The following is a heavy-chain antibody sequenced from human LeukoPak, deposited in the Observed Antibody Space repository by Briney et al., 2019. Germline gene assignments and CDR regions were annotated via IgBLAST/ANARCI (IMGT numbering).Heavy chain of an antibody. CDR1: GVSISSYY. V-gene: IGHV4-59*01. CDR2: IYYSGST. J-gene: IGHJ5*02. Sequence: PSETLSLTCTVSGVSISSYYWSWIRQPPGKGLEWIGYIYYSGSTNYNPSLKSRVTISVDTSKNQFFLKLSSVTAADTAVYYCARASYSSSSSWFDPWGQGTLVTVSS. CDR3: ARASYSSSSSWFDP. D-gene: IGHD6-13*01.